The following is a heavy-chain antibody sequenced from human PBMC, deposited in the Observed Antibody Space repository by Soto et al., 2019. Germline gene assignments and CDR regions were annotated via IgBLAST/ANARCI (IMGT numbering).Heavy chain of an antibody. D-gene: IGHD2-2*01. CDR3: AREEVPPAFDV. CDR2: IASSGPYT. J-gene: IGHJ3*01. CDR1: GFNFNTYT. V-gene: IGHV3-21*02. Sequence: EVQLVESGGGLVKPGGSLRLSCAASGFNFNTYTMNWVRQAPGKGLEWVSSIASSGPYTYYADSVKGRFTISRDNGKNSLFQQMNSLRAEDTAVYYCAREEVPPAFDVWGRGTMVSVSS.